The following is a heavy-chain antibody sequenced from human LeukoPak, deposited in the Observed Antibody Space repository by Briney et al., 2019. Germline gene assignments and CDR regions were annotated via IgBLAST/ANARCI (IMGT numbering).Heavy chain of an antibody. Sequence: GGSLRLSCAASGFTFNDYWMHWVRQAPGKGLVWVSRIKGDGSSTTYADSVKGRFTISRDNAKNTLYLQMNSLRAEDTAVYYCARDLSYSLEYWGQGTLVTVSS. CDR1: GFTFNDYW. V-gene: IGHV3-74*01. J-gene: IGHJ4*02. D-gene: IGHD3-10*01. CDR2: IKGDGSST. CDR3: ARDLSYSLEY.